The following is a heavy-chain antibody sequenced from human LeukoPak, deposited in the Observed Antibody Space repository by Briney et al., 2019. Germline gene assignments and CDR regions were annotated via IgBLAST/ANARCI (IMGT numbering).Heavy chain of an antibody. CDR3: ARSEYYGDYNDY. CDR1: GFTFSSYA. V-gene: IGHV3-64*01. Sequence: GGSLRLSCAASGFTFSSYAMHWVRQAPGKGLEYVSAISSNGGSTYYANSVKGRFTISRDNSKNTLYLQMGSLRAEDMAVYYCARSEYYGDYNDYWGQGTLVTVSS. J-gene: IGHJ4*02. CDR2: ISSNGGST. D-gene: IGHD4-17*01.